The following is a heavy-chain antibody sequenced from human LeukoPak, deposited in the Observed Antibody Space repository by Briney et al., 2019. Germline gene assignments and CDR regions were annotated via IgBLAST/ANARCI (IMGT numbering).Heavy chain of an antibody. D-gene: IGHD6-13*01. J-gene: IGHJ4*02. Sequence: PSETLSLTCAVYGGSFSGYYWSWIRQPPGKGLGWIGEINHSGSTNYNPSLKSRVTISVDTSKNQFSLKLSSVTAADTAVYYCARNKYSSSCLSYWGQGTLVTVSS. CDR1: GGSFSGYY. CDR2: INHSGST. V-gene: IGHV4-34*01. CDR3: ARNKYSSSCLSY.